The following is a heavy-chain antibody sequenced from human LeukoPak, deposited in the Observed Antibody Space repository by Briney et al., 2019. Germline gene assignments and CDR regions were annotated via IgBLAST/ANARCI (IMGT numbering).Heavy chain of an antibody. Sequence: GASVKVSCKASGYTFTSYGISWVRQAPGQGLEWMGWISAYNGNTNYAQKLQGRVTMTTDTSTSTAYVGLRSLRSDDTAVYYCAREMTTVTPPDYWGQGTLVTVSS. CDR2: ISAYNGNT. CDR3: AREMTTVTPPDY. D-gene: IGHD4-17*01. CDR1: GYTFTSYG. J-gene: IGHJ4*02. V-gene: IGHV1-18*01.